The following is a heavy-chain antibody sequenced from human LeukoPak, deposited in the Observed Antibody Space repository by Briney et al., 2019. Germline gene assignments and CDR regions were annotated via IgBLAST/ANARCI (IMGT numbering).Heavy chain of an antibody. CDR3: ARSAPTMVRGVIQGVYGMDV. D-gene: IGHD3-10*01. Sequence: SVKVSCKASGGTFSSYAISWVRQAPGQGLEWMGRIIPILGTANYAQKFQGRVTITTDESTSTAYMELSSLRSEDTAVYYCARSAPTMVRGVIQGVYGMDVWGQGTTVTVSS. J-gene: IGHJ6*02. V-gene: IGHV1-69*11. CDR1: GGTFSSYA. CDR2: IIPILGTA.